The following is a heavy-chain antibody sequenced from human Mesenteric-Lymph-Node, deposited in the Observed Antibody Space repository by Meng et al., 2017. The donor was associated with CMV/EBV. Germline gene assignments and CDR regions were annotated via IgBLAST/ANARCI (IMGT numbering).Heavy chain of an antibody. D-gene: IGHD2-21*01. CDR3: ARDRSPRAIPSGHFDY. J-gene: IGHJ4*02. CDR1: GYTFTGYY. CDR2: INPNSGGT. Sequence: ASVKVSCKASGYTFTGYYLHWVRQAPGQGLEWMGWINPNSGGTSDAQKFQGRVTMTRDTSINTAYMELNSLTSDDTAVYYCARDRSPRAIPSGHFDYWGQGTLVTVSS. V-gene: IGHV1-2*02.